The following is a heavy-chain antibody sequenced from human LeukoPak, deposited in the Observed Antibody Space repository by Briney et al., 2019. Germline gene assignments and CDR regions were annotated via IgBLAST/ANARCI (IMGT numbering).Heavy chain of an antibody. CDR2: IYYDGST. CDR3: AREPRGTVVVPAAYGDAFDI. Sequence: SETLSLTCSVSGDSISRTSYYWGWIRQPPGEGLEWIGTIYYDGSTYHNPSLKSRVTISVDASKNQFSLKLSSVTAADTAVYYCAREPRGTVVVPAAYGDAFDIWGQGTMVTVSS. V-gene: IGHV4-39*07. J-gene: IGHJ3*02. CDR1: GDSISRTSYY. D-gene: IGHD2-2*01.